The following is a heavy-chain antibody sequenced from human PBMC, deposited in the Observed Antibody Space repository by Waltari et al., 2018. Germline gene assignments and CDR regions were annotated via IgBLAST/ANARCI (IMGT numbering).Heavy chain of an antibody. CDR3: ASESAFSTSWYPGFDP. V-gene: IGHV1-2*06. CDR1: GYTLTSYY. CDR2: ITPNTCAT. D-gene: IGHD2-2*01. Sequence: QVQLVQSGAEVKKSGASVKVSCKASGYTLTSYYMHGVRPAPGQGLEWMGRITPNTCATNYARKFQDRVTMTSDTSVNTAYMVVGRLTSDDTAVYFCASESAFSTSWYPGFDPWGQGTLVTVAS. J-gene: IGHJ5*02.